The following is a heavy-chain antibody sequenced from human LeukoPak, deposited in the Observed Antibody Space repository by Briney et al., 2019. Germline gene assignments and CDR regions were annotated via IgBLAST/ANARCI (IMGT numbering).Heavy chain of an antibody. J-gene: IGHJ4*02. CDR3: ARAPLRTLAATGSFDY. CDR2: INSDGSST. CDR1: GFTFSSYW. D-gene: IGHD6-13*01. V-gene: IGHV3-74*01. Sequence: GGSLRLSCAASGFTFSSYWMHWVRQAPGKGLVWVSRINSDGSSTNYADSVKGRFTISRDNAKNTLYLQMNSLRAEDTAVYYCARAPLRTLAATGSFDYWGQGTLVTVSS.